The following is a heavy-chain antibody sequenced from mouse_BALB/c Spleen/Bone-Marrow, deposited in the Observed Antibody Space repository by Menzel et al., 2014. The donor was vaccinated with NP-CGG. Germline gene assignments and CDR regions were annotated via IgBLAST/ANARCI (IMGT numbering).Heavy chain of an antibody. Sequence: EVQLVESGPGLVKPSQPVSLTCTVTGISITTGNYRWGWIRQFPGNKLEWIGYIYYSGTITYNPSLTSRTTITRDTSKNQFFLEMNSLTAEDTATYYCARYDGYFDYWGQGTTLTVSS. CDR3: ARYDGYFDY. J-gene: IGHJ2*01. CDR1: GISITTGNYR. D-gene: IGHD2-3*01. V-gene: IGHV3-5*02. CDR2: IYYSGTI.